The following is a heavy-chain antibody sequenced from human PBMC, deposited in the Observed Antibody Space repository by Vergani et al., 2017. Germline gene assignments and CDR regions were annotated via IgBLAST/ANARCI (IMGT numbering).Heavy chain of an antibody. CDR1: GFTFSSYA. CDR3: AKGMPVGEYCSSTGCYTDHYYYYYGMDV. D-gene: IGHD2-2*02. Sequence: EVQLVESGGGLVKPGGSLRLSCAASGFTFSSYAMSWVRQAPGKGLEWVSAISGSGGSTYYADSVKGRFTISRDNSKNTLYLQMNSLRAEDTAVYYCAKGMPVGEYCSSTGCYTDHYYYYYGMDVWGQGTTVTVSS. V-gene: IGHV3-23*04. J-gene: IGHJ6*02. CDR2: ISGSGGST.